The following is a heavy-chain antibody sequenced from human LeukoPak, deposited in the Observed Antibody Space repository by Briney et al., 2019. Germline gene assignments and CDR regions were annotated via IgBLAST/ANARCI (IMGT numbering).Heavy chain of an antibody. D-gene: IGHD5-12*01. J-gene: IGHJ6*03. V-gene: IGHV1-18*01. CDR3: ARDPYFNSGYGEVEYYYYYYMDV. CDR2: ISTYNGNT. CDR1: GYTFTSYG. Sequence: ASVKVSCKASGYTFTSYGISWVRQAPGQGLEWMGWISTYNGNTNYAQKLQGRVTMTTDTSTSTAYMELRSLRSDDTAVYYCARDPYFNSGYGEVEYYYYYYMDVWGKGTTVTVSS.